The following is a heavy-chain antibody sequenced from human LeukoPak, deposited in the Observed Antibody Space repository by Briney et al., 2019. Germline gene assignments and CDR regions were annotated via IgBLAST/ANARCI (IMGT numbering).Heavy chain of an antibody. D-gene: IGHD5-18*01. Sequence: PGGSLRLSCAASGFTFSDYYMSWIRQAPGKGLEWVSYISSSGNTIYYADSVKGRFTISRDNAKNSLYLQMNSLRAEDTAVYYCARDIGGGYSYAYYYGMDVWGQGTTVTVSS. CDR3: ARDIGGGYSYAYYYGMDV. CDR2: ISSSGNTI. J-gene: IGHJ6*02. CDR1: GFTFSDYY. V-gene: IGHV3-11*01.